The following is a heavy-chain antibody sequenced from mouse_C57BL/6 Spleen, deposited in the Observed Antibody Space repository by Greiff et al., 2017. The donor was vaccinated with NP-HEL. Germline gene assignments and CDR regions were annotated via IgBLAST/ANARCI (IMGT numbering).Heavy chain of an antibody. J-gene: IGHJ2*01. CDR3: ARGAAQVDY. D-gene: IGHD3-2*02. Sequence: QVQLKESGPELVKPGASVKISCKASGYAFSSSWMNWVKQRPGKGLEWIGRIYPGDGDTNYNGKFKGKATLTADKSSSTAYMQLSSLTSEDSAVYFCARGAAQVDYWGQGTTLTVSS. CDR2: IYPGDGDT. V-gene: IGHV1-82*01. CDR1: GYAFSSSW.